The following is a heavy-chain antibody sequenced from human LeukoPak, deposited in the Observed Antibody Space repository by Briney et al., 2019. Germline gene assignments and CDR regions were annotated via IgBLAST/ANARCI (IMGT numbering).Heavy chain of an antibody. CDR1: GFTFSSYS. Sequence: KPGGSLRLSCAASGFTFSSYSMKWVRQAPGKGLEWVSYISSSSSYIYYADSVKGRVTISRDNAKNSLYLQMHSLRAEDTAVYYCAKDRCSSTSCYFDYWGQGTLVTVSS. CDR3: AKDRCSSTSCYFDY. V-gene: IGHV3-21*01. CDR2: ISSSSSYI. J-gene: IGHJ4*02. D-gene: IGHD2-2*01.